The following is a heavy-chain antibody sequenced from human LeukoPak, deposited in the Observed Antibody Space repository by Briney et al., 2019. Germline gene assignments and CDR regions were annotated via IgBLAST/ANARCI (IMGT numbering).Heavy chain of an antibody. CDR3: ATTPPNYCSSTSCHGYFDL. D-gene: IGHD2-2*01. CDR2: FDPEDGET. V-gene: IGHV1-24*01. CDR1: GYTLTELS. J-gene: IGHJ2*01. Sequence: ASVKVSCKVSGYTLTELSMHWVRQAPGKGLEGMGGFDPEDGETIYAQKFQGRVTMTEDTSTDTAYMELSSLRSEDTAVYYCATTPPNYCSSTSCHGYFDLWGRGTLVTVSS.